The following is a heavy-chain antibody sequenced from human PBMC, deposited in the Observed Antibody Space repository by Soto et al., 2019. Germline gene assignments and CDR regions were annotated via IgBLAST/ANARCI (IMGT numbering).Heavy chain of an antibody. V-gene: IGHV5-51*01. CDR2: IYPADSDT. CDR3: ARGSPSYSYHYIDV. J-gene: IGHJ6*03. Sequence: PGESLKISCKGSGYSFNTYWIGWVRQMPGKGLEWMGIIYPADSDTRYSPSFQGQVTMSADKSISTAYLQWSSLKASDTATYYCARGSPSYSYHYIDVWGQGTTVTVSS. CDR1: GYSFNTYW. D-gene: IGHD3-10*01.